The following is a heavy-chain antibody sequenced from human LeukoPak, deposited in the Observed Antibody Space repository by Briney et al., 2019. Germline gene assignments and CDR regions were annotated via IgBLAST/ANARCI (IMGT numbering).Heavy chain of an antibody. J-gene: IGHJ4*02. Sequence: SVKVSCKASGGTFSSYAISWVRQAPGQGLEWMGGIIPIFGTANYAQKFQGRVTITRDTSASTAYMELSSLRSEDTAVYYCAKAYYGSGSLFDYWGQGTLVTVSS. CDR2: IIPIFGTA. CDR3: AKAYYGSGSLFDY. CDR1: GGTFSSYA. D-gene: IGHD3-10*01. V-gene: IGHV1-69*05.